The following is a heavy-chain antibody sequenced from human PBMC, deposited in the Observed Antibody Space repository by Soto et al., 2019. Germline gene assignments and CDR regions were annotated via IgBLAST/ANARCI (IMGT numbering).Heavy chain of an antibody. Sequence: PGGSLRLSCAASGFTFSNAWMNWVRQAPGKGLEWVGRIKSKTDGGTTDYAAPVKGRFTISRDDSKNTLYLQMNSLKTEDTAVYYCTTASYDFWSGYYYYYYGMDVWGQGTTVTVSS. CDR2: IKSKTDGGTT. J-gene: IGHJ6*02. V-gene: IGHV3-15*07. D-gene: IGHD3-3*01. CDR1: GFTFSNAW. CDR3: TTASYDFWSGYYYYYYGMDV.